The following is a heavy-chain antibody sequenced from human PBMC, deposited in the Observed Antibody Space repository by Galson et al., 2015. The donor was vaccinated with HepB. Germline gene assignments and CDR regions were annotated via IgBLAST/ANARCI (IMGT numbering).Heavy chain of an antibody. CDR1: GFTFSNYA. Sequence: SLRLSCAASGFTFSNYAMVWVRQAPGKGLEWVSGFSGTDAGTYYADSVKGRFTISRDNSKNTLYLRMSSLTAEDTAVYYCAKRGSSSLFYDYWGHGTLVTVSS. D-gene: IGHD6-6*01. V-gene: IGHV3-23*01. CDR2: FSGTDAGT. CDR3: AKRGSSSLFYDY. J-gene: IGHJ4*01.